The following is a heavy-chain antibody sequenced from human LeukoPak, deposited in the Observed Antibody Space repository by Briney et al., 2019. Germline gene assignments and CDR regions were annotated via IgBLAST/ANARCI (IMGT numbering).Heavy chain of an antibody. J-gene: IGHJ4*02. Sequence: SETLSLTCTLSGGSISTYYWSWIRQPPGKGLEWIGYIYHSGSTTSNPSLKSRVPISVDTSKNQFSLKLSSVTAADTAVYYCARGGGYASPIGYWGQGALVTVSS. CDR1: GGSISTYY. CDR3: ARGGGYASPIGY. V-gene: IGHV4-59*01. CDR2: IYHSGST. D-gene: IGHD5-12*01.